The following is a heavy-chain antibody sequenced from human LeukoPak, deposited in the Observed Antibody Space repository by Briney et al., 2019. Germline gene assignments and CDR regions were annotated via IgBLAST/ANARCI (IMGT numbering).Heavy chain of an antibody. CDR3: ARDRGYYGVTEETFDY. V-gene: IGHV1-2*02. J-gene: IGHJ4*02. Sequence: ASVKVSCKASGYTFTSYGISWVRQAPGQGLEWMGWINPNSGGTNYAQKFQGRVTMTRGTSISTAYMELSRLRSDDTAVYYCARDRGYYGVTEETFDYWGQGTLVTVSS. CDR2: INPNSGGT. CDR1: GYTFTSYG. D-gene: IGHD4-17*01.